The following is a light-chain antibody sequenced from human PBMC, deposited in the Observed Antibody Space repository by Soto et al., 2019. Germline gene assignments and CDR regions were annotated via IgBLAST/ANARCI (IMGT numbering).Light chain of an antibody. V-gene: IGLV2-8*01. J-gene: IGLJ2*01. Sequence: QSALTQPPSASGSPGQSVTISCTGTKNDIGVYDFVSWYQHHPGKAPRLIIYEVVQRPSGVPDRFSGSKSGNTASLTVSGLQAADEADYYCAAWDDSPSGVVFGGGTKLTVL. CDR2: EVV. CDR1: KNDIGVYDF. CDR3: AAWDDSPSGVV.